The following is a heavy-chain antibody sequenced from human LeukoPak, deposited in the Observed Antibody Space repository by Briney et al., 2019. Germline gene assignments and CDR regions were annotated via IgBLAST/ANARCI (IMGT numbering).Heavy chain of an antibody. CDR1: GFTFDDYA. CDR2: ISWNSGTI. CDR3: AKGRVIMATIEVYFDY. J-gene: IGHJ4*02. Sequence: PGGSLRLSCAASGFTFDDYAMNWVRQAPGKGLQWLSGISWNSGTIGYADSVKGRFTISRDNAKNSLYLQMNSLRADDTALYYCAKGRVIMATIEVYFDYWGQGTLVTVSS. D-gene: IGHD5-24*01. V-gene: IGHV3-9*01.